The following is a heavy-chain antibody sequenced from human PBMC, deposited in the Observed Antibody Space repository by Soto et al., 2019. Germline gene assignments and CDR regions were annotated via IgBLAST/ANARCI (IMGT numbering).Heavy chain of an antibody. CDR3: ARSSDRDGYNYGRWD. CDR1: GGTFSSYA. D-gene: IGHD5-12*01. Sequence: QVQLVQSGAEVKKPGSSVKVSCKASGGTFSSYAISWVRQAPGQGLEWMGGIIPIFGTANYAQKFQGRVTSTADESTSTAYMELRSLRSEDTAVYYGARSSDRDGYNYGRWDWGQGTLVTVSS. V-gene: IGHV1-69*12. J-gene: IGHJ4*02. CDR2: IIPIFGTA.